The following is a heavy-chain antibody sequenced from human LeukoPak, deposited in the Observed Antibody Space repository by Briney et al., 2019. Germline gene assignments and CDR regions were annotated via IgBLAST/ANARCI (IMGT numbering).Heavy chain of an antibody. Sequence: TGGSLRLSCAASGFTFNTYTMNWVRQAPGKGLEWVANINEDGGLKYYVDSVKGRFTISRDNTNNSLYLQMISLRVDDTAVYYCARVGKNGWDFDHWGQGTLVTVSS. V-gene: IGHV3-7*01. J-gene: IGHJ4*02. D-gene: IGHD6-19*01. CDR2: INEDGGLK. CDR1: GFTFNTYT. CDR3: ARVGKNGWDFDH.